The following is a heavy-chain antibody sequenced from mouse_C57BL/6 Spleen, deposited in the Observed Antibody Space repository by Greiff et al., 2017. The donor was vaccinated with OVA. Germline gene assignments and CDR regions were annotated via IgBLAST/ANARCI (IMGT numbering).Heavy chain of an antibody. CDR3: ARSYSNSFDD. J-gene: IGHJ2*01. CDR2: IYPGDGDT. CDR1: GYAFSSSW. Sequence: VQLQQSGPELVKPGASVKISCKASGYAFSSSWMNWVKQRPGKGLEWIGRIYPGDGDTNYNGKFKGKATLTADKASSTAYMQLSSLTSEDSAVYFCARSYSNSFDDWGQGTTLTVSS. V-gene: IGHV1-82*01. D-gene: IGHD2-5*01.